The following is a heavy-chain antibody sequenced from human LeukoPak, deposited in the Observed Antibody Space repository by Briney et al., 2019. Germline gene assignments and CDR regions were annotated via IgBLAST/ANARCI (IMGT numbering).Heavy chain of an antibody. J-gene: IGHJ4*02. CDR3: ASTLDY. CDR2: VNSDGSTT. V-gene: IGHV3-74*03. Sequence: GGSLRLSCAASGFTFSSYWIHWVRQAPGKGLTWVSRVNSDGSTTTYADSVKGRFTISRDNAKNTVYLQMNSLRAEDTAVYYCASTLDYWGQGTLVTVSS. CDR1: GFTFSSYW.